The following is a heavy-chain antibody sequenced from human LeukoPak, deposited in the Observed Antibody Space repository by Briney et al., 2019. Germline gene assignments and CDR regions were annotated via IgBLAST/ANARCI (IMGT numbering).Heavy chain of an antibody. CDR1: GGSVSSDSYY. CDR3: ARERFRDYGDFLDAFDI. D-gene: IGHD4-17*01. J-gene: IGHJ3*02. Sequence: SETLPLTCTVSGGSVSSDSYYWSWIRQPPGKGLEWIGYIDYSGSTNYNPSLKSRVTISVDTSKNQFSLKLSSVTAADTAVYYCARERFRDYGDFLDAFDIWGQGTMVTVSS. V-gene: IGHV4-61*01. CDR2: IDYSGST.